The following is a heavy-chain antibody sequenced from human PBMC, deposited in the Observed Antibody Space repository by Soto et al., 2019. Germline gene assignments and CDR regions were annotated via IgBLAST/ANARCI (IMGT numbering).Heavy chain of an antibody. J-gene: IGHJ4*02. CDR1: GYTFTSYY. D-gene: IGHD5-18*01. CDR3: ARDSYSYGYVYYFDY. V-gene: IGHV1-46*03. CDR2: INPSGGST. Sequence: XSVKVSFNASGYTFTSYYMHLLRHTPGQGLEWMGIINPSGGSTSYAQKFQGRVTMTRDTSTSTVYMELSSLRSEDTAVYYCARDSYSYGYVYYFDYWGQGTLVTVPQ.